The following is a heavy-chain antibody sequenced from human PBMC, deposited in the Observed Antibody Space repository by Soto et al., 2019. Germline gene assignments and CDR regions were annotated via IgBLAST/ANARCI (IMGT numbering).Heavy chain of an antibody. D-gene: IGHD5-12*01. CDR3: ASRLGGYDFDDAFDI. CDR2: IIPIFGTA. V-gene: IGHV1-69*13. CDR1: GGTSSSYA. Sequence: SVKVSCKASGGTSSSYAISWVRQAPGQGLEWMGGIIPIFGTANYAQKFQGRVTITADESTSTAYMELSSLRSEDTAVYYCASRLGGYDFDDAFDIWGQGTMVTVSS. J-gene: IGHJ3*02.